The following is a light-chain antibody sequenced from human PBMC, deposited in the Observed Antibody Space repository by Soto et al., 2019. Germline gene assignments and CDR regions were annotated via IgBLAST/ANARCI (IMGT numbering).Light chain of an antibody. J-gene: IGLJ3*02. CDR2: GNS. V-gene: IGLV1-40*01. CDR3: QSYDSSLSGWV. Sequence: QSVLTQPPSVSGAPGQRVTISCTGSSSNIGAGYDVHWYQQLPGTAPKLLIYGNSNRPSGVPDRFSGSKSGTSASLAIPGLQAEDEADYYCQSYDSSLSGWVFGGGTQLTV. CDR1: SSNIGAGYD.